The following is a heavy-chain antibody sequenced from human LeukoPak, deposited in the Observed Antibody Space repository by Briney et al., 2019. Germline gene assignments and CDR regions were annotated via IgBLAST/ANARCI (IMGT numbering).Heavy chain of an antibody. V-gene: IGHV3-30-3*01. Sequence: PGGSLRLSCAASGFTFSSYAMHWVRQAPGKGLEWVAVISYDGSNKYYADSVKGRFTISRDNSKNTLYLQMNSLRAEDTAVYYCAKDRQQLNPGYYGYGMDVWGQGTTVTVSS. CDR3: AKDRQQLNPGYYGYGMDV. J-gene: IGHJ6*02. CDR1: GFTFSSYA. CDR2: ISYDGSNK. D-gene: IGHD6-13*01.